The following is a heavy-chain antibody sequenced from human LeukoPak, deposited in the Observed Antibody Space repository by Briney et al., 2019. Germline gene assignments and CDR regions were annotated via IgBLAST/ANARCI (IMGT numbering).Heavy chain of an antibody. CDR2: ISAYNGNT. V-gene: IGHV1-18*01. CDR3: ARGRDYYDSSGYYETPFDY. J-gene: IGHJ4*02. CDR1: GYTFTSHG. D-gene: IGHD3-22*01. Sequence: ASVKASCKASGYTFTSHGISLVRQPPAHRLEWMGWISAYNGNTNYAQKLQGRVTMTTDTSTSTAYMELRSLRSDDTAVYYCARGRDYYDSSGYYETPFDYWGQGTLVTVSS.